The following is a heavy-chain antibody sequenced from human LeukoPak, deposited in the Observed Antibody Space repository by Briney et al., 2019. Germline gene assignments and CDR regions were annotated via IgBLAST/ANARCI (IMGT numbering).Heavy chain of an antibody. CDR3: SRENGALSPFGY. V-gene: IGHV4-4*02. J-gene: IGHJ4*02. D-gene: IGHD2-8*01. Sequence: SETLTLTCGVSGGSISNTNWWSWVRQPPGQGLEWIGEISLTGLTHYNPSLESRVTVSLDKSKNQLSLNLTSVTAADTAVYYCSRENGALSPFGYWGQGTLVTVLS. CDR2: ISLTGLT. CDR1: GGSISNTNW.